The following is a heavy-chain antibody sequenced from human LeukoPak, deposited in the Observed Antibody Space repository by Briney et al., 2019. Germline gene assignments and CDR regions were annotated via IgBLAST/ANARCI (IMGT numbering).Heavy chain of an antibody. V-gene: IGHV1-2*04. J-gene: IGHJ5*02. CDR3: ARGRWTGYCSSTSCYSGLDP. Sequence: GASVKVSCKASGYTFTGYYMHWVRQAPGQGLEWMGWINPNSGGTNYAQKFQGWVTMTRDTSISTAYMELSRLRSEDTAVYYCARGRWTGYCSSTSCYSGLDPWGQGTQVTVSS. CDR1: GYTFTGYY. D-gene: IGHD2-2*02. CDR2: INPNSGGT.